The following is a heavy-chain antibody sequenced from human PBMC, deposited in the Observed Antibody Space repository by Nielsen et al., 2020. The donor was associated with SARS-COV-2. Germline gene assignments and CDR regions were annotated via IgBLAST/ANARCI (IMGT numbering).Heavy chain of an antibody. Sequence: GESLKISCAASGFTFSSYSMNWVRQAPGKGLEWVSSISSSSSYIYYADSVKGRFTISRDNAKNSLYLQMNSLRVEDTALYYCVKGPSYSSLEYWGQGTLVTVSS. V-gene: IGHV3-21*01. J-gene: IGHJ4*02. CDR2: ISSSSSYI. CDR1: GFTFSSYS. CDR3: VKGPSYSSLEY. D-gene: IGHD6-13*01.